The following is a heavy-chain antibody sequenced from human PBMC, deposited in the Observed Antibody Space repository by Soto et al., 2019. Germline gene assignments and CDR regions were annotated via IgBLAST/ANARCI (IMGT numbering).Heavy chain of an antibody. CDR2: ISYDGSNK. J-gene: IGHJ4*02. V-gene: IGHV3-30-3*01. CDR3: ANQIRYFDWFFPFDY. CDR1: GFTFSSYA. Sequence: GGSLRLSCAASGFTFSSYAMNWVRQAPGKGLEWVAVISYDGSNKYYADSVKGRFTISRDNSKNTVYLQMSSLKTEDTAVYYCANQIRYFDWFFPFDYWGPGALVTVSS. D-gene: IGHD3-9*01.